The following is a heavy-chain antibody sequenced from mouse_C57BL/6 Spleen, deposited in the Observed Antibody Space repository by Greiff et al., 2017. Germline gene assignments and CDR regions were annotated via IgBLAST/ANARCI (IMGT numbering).Heavy chain of an antibody. J-gene: IGHJ1*03. V-gene: IGHV1-22*01. CDR2: INPNNGGT. CDR1: GYTFTDYN. D-gene: IGHD2-4*01. CDR3: ARALYDYDWYFDV. Sequence: VQLKESGPELVKPGASVKMSCKASGYTFTDYNMHWVKQSHGKSLEWIGYINPNNGGTSYNQKFKGKATLTVNKSSSTAYMELRSLTSEDSAVYYCARALYDYDWYFDVWGTGTTVTVSS.